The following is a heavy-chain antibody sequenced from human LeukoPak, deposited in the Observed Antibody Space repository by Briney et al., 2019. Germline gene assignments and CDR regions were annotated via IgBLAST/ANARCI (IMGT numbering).Heavy chain of an antibody. J-gene: IGHJ4*02. CDR3: VRAYSNRHFDY. CDR2: IKQGGSEK. Sequence: GGSLRLSCAASGFTFSRYWMSWVRQAPGKGLEWVANIKQGGSEKYYVDSVKGRFTISRDNAKNSLYLQMNSLRAEDTAVYYCVRAYSNRHFDYWGQGTLVTVSS. V-gene: IGHV3-7*05. D-gene: IGHD4-11*01. CDR1: GFTFSRYW.